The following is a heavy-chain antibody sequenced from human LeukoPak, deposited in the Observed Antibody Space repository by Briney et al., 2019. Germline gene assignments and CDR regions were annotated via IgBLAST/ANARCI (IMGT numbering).Heavy chain of an antibody. Sequence: SETLSLTCAVYGGSFSGYYWSWIRQPPGKGLEWIGEINHSGSTNYNPSLKSRVTISVDTSKNQFSLKLSSVTAADTAVYYCARAYSGSYSYFDHWGQGTLVTVSS. J-gene: IGHJ4*02. V-gene: IGHV4-34*01. CDR2: INHSGST. CDR3: ARAYSGSYSYFDH. D-gene: IGHD1-26*01. CDR1: GGSFSGYY.